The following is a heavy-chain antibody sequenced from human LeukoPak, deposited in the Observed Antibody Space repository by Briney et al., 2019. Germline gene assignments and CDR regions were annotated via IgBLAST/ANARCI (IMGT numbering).Heavy chain of an antibody. D-gene: IGHD6-13*01. J-gene: IGHJ2*01. CDR3: ARRGWVAAAGFYWYFDL. CDR2: IYHSGST. Sequence: PSETLSLTCAVSGGSISSSNWWSWVRQPPGKGLEWIGEIYHSGSTNYNPSLKSRVTISVDKSKNQFSLKLSSVTAADTAVYYCARRGWVAAAGFYWYFDLWGRGTLVTVSS. V-gene: IGHV4-4*02. CDR1: GGSISSSNW.